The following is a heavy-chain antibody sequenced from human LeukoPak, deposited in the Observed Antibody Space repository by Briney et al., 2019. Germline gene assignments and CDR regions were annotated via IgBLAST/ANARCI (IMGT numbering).Heavy chain of an antibody. J-gene: IGHJ4*02. CDR1: GFTFSSYA. CDR3: ARDQGYGDYGLDY. Sequence: GGSLRLSCAASGFTFSSYAMHWVRQAPGKGLEWVAVISYDGSNKYYADSVKGRFTISRDNSKNTLYLQMNSLRAEDTALYYCARDQGYGDYGLDYWGQGTLVTVSS. CDR2: ISYDGSNK. D-gene: IGHD4-17*01. V-gene: IGHV3-30-3*01.